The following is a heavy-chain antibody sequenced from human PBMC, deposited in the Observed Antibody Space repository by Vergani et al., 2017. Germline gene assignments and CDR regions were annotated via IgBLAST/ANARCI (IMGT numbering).Heavy chain of an antibody. CDR3: ARWLLAGVVRGVIPVDP. D-gene: IGHD3-10*01. Sequence: AQLLESGGGLAQPGGSLRLSCAATGFTFSDYYMSWIRQAPGKGLEWVSYISSSGSTIYYADSVKGRFTISRDNAKNSLYLQMNSLRAEDTAVYYCARWLLAGVVRGVIPVDPWGQGTLVTVSS. CDR2: ISSSGSTI. CDR1: GFTFSDYY. V-gene: IGHV3-11*04. J-gene: IGHJ5*02.